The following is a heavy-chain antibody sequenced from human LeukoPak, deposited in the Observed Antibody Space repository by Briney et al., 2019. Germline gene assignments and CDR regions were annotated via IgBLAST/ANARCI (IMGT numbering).Heavy chain of an antibody. Sequence: ASVKVSCKASGGTFSSYAISWVRQAPGQGLEWMGGIIPIFGTANYAQKFQGRVTITADESTSTAYMELSSLRSEDTAVCYCARSLGFSPPFDYWGQGTLVTVSS. CDR3: ARSLGFSPPFDY. CDR2: IIPIFGTA. J-gene: IGHJ4*02. CDR1: GGTFSSYA. V-gene: IGHV1-69*01. D-gene: IGHD3-3*01.